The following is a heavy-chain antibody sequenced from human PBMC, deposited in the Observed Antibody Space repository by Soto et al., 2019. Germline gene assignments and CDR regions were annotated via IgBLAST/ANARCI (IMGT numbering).Heavy chain of an antibody. D-gene: IGHD4-17*01. Sequence: SETLSLTCTVSGVSISSSDYWWTWVRQPPGEALEWIGHIHYSGTTYYNPSLKSRVTISVDMSKNQFSLKVSSVTAADTAVYYCASGHYGDYLGARNFDYWGQGTLVTVSS. CDR3: ASGHYGDYLGARNFDY. CDR1: GVSISSSDYW. J-gene: IGHJ4*02. V-gene: IGHV4-30-4*01. CDR2: IHYSGTT.